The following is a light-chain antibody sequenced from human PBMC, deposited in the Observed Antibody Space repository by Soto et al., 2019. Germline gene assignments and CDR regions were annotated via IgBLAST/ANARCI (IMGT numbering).Light chain of an antibody. CDR3: QQYNKWPWT. CDR2: AAS. Sequence: EVVLTQSPATMSLYPGEGATLSCRASQSVSTYLGWYQQKPGQAPRLLINAASIRATDTPDRISGSGSGTEFTLTISSLQSEDLAVYYCQQYNKWPWTFGQGTKVEI. V-gene: IGKV3-15*01. CDR1: QSVSTY. J-gene: IGKJ1*01.